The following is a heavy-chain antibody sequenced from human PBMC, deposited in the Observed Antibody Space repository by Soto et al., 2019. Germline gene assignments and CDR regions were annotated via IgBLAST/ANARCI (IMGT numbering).Heavy chain of an antibody. J-gene: IGHJ6*02. Sequence: EVQLVEPGGGLVKPGGSLRLSCAASGFTFSSYSMNWVRQAPGKGLEWVASISSSSSYIYYADSVKGRFTISRDKAKNSLFLQMSSLRAEDTALYYCARHQGPAAGNYGMDVWGRGTTVTVSS. CDR1: GFTFSSYS. CDR2: ISSSSSYI. V-gene: IGHV3-21*02. D-gene: IGHD6-13*01. CDR3: ARHQGPAAGNYGMDV.